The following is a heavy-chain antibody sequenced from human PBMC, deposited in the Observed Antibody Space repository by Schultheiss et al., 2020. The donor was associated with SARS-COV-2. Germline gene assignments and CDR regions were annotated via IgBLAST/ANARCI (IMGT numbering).Heavy chain of an antibody. Sequence: LRLSCTVSGGSISSGGYYWSWIRQHPGKGLEWIGYIYYSGSTYYNPSLKSRVTISVDTSKNQFSLKLSSVTAADTAVYYCARRDDFWSGYYDYWGQGTLVTVSS. V-gene: IGHV4-31*03. CDR2: IYYSGST. CDR1: GGSISSGGYY. J-gene: IGHJ4*02. D-gene: IGHD3-3*01. CDR3: ARRDDFWSGYYDY.